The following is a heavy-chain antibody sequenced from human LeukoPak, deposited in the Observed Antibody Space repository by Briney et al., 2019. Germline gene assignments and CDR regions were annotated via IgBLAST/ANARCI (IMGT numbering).Heavy chain of an antibody. J-gene: IGHJ4*02. CDR3: AKGGISYSACFDY. V-gene: IGHV1-18*01. Sequence: GASVKVSCKASGYTFTSDVISWVRQAPGQGLEWMGGISAFYGKPNYAQKSQGRVTITTDTTTSTAYTEMRRLRSENTAVYYCAKGGISYSACFDYWGQGTLVTVSS. CDR2: ISAFYGKP. CDR1: GYTFTSDV. D-gene: IGHD3-3*02.